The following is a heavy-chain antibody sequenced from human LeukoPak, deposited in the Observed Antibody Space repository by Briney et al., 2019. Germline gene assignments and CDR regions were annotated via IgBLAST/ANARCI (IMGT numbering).Heavy chain of an antibody. CDR3: VRTRLRWSPYGMDV. V-gene: IGHV3-33*01. CDR2: IWYDGSNK. J-gene: IGHJ6*02. CDR1: GFTFSSYG. Sequence: GRCLRLSCAASGFTFSSYGMHWVRQAPGKGLEWVAVIWYDGSNKYYADSVKGRFTISRDNSKNTLYLQMNSLRAEDTAVYYCVRTRLRWSPYGMDVWGQGTTVTVSS. D-gene: IGHD4-23*01.